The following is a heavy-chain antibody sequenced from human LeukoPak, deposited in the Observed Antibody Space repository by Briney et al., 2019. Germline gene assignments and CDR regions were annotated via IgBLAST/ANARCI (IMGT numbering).Heavy chain of an antibody. CDR2: INHSGST. Sequence: PSETLSLTCTVSGGSISSYYWSWIRQPPGKGLEGIGEINHSGSTNYNPSLKSRVTISVDTSKNQFSLKLSSVTAADTAVYYCARGNYYDSSGSNWGQGTLVTVSS. CDR3: ARGNYYDSSGSN. J-gene: IGHJ4*02. D-gene: IGHD3-22*01. V-gene: IGHV4-34*01. CDR1: GGSISSYY.